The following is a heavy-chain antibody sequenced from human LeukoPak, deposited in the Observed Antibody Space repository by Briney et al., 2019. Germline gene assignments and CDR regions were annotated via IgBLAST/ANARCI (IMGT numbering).Heavy chain of an antibody. CDR1: GYSFTSYW. J-gene: IGHJ5*02. Sequence: GESLKISCKGSGYSFTSYWTGWVRQMPGKGLEWMGIIYPGDSDTRYSPSFQGQVTISADKSISTAYLQWSSLKASDTAMYYCARHERVANYYGSGSYCWFDPWGQGTLVTVSS. CDR3: ARHERVANYYGSGSYCWFDP. D-gene: IGHD3-10*01. CDR2: IYPGDSDT. V-gene: IGHV5-51*01.